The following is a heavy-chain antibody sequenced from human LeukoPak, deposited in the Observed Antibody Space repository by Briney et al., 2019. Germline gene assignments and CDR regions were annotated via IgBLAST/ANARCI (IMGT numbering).Heavy chain of an antibody. CDR2: IRGSGAST. J-gene: IGHJ4*02. Sequence: PGGSLRLSSAASGVTFSGYAMSGVREGPGGGRGWGSAIRGSGASTYYADSVTGPFPISRANSKNTLYLQMNSLRAEDTAVYYCASQQWLVRGAFDYWGQGTLVTVSS. D-gene: IGHD6-19*01. CDR1: GVTFSGYA. CDR3: ASQQWLVRGAFDY. V-gene: IGHV3-23*01.